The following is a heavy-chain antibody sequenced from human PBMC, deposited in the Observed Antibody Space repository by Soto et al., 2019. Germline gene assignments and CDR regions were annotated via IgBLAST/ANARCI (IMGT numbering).Heavy chain of an antibody. Sequence: SETLSLTCTVSGGSISSYYWSWIRQPPGKGLEWIGYIYYSGSTNYNPSLKSRVTISVDTSKNQFSLKLSSVTAADTAVYYCARSKGAPPPIFDPWGQGTLVTVSS. CDR1: GGSISSYY. J-gene: IGHJ5*02. V-gene: IGHV4-59*08. CDR3: ARSKGAPPPIFDP. CDR2: IYYSGST.